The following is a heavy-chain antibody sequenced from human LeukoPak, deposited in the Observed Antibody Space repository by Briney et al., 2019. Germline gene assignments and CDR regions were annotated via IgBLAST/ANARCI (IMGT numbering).Heavy chain of an antibody. J-gene: IGHJ4*02. Sequence: SVKVSCKASRGTLSSYTISWVRQAPGQGLEWMGGIIPIFGTANYAQKFQGRVTITADESTSTAYMELRSLRSEDTAVYYCARASYYDSSGYYYAPYAYWGQGTLVTVSS. CDR2: IIPIFGTA. CDR3: ARASYYDSSGYYYAPYAY. V-gene: IGHV1-69*13. CDR1: RGTLSSYT. D-gene: IGHD3-22*01.